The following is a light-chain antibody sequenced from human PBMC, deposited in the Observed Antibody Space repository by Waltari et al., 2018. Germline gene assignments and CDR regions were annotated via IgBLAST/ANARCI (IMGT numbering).Light chain of an antibody. Sequence: VMTQSPANLPLSPGERVTLSCRARQSVTNSYLSWYQQRPGQAPRLLIYGTSSRATGIPARFSGSGSGTDFTLTISSLQPEDFAVYYCQQDVNMPGTFGQGTKVEI. CDR2: GTS. CDR3: QQDVNMPGT. J-gene: IGKJ1*01. CDR1: QSVTNSY. V-gene: IGKV3D-7*01.